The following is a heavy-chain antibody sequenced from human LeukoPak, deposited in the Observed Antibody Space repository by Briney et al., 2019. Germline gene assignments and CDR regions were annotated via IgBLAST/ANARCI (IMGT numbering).Heavy chain of an antibody. CDR1: GGSISSYY. D-gene: IGHD3-16*01. Sequence: SETLFLTCTVSGGSISSYYWSWIRQPPGKGLEWIGYIYYSGGTNYNPSLKSRVTISVDTSKNQFSLKLSSVTAADTAVYYCARETDYVFYWGQGTLVTVSS. J-gene: IGHJ4*02. CDR2: IYYSGGT. V-gene: IGHV4-59*01. CDR3: ARETDYVFY.